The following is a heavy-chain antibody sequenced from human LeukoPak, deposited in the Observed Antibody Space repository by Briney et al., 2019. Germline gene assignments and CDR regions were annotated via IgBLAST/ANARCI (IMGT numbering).Heavy chain of an antibody. CDR2: IKQDGSEK. Sequence: GGSLRLSCAASGFTVSSKHMTWVRQAPGKGLEWVANIKQDGSEKYYVDSVKGRFTISRDNAKNSLYLQMNSLRAEDTAVYYYASGYSSSWATFDYWGQGTLVTVSS. CDR1: GFTVSSKH. CDR3: ASGYSSSWATFDY. D-gene: IGHD6-13*01. V-gene: IGHV3-7*01. J-gene: IGHJ4*02.